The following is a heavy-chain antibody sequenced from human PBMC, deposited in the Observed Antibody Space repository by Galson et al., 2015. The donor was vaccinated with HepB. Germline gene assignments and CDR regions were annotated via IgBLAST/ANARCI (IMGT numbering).Heavy chain of an antibody. CDR3: VFGYFFDY. CDR1: GFTFSKYG. CDR2: VSNDGGTT. J-gene: IGHJ4*02. Sequence: SLRLSCAASGFTFSKYGMHWVRQAPGKGLEWVSTVSNDGGTTYYTDSVKGWFTISRDNSKNTLSLQMNSLRAEDTAVYYCVFGYFFDYWGQGTLVTVSS. V-gene: IGHV3-23*01. D-gene: IGHD3-16*01.